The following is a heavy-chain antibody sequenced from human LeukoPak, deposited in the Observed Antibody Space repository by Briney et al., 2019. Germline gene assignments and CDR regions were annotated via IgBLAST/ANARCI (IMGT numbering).Heavy chain of an antibody. CDR2: IIPIFGTA. D-gene: IGHD5-24*01. J-gene: IGHJ3*02. Sequence: GASVKVSCKASGGTFSSYAISWVRQAPGQGLEWMGGIIPIFGTANYAQKFQGRVTITADESTSTAYMELSSLRSEDTAVYYCARDGYNLGAFDIWGQGTMVTVSS. CDR3: ARDGYNLGAFDI. V-gene: IGHV1-69*13. CDR1: GGTFSSYA.